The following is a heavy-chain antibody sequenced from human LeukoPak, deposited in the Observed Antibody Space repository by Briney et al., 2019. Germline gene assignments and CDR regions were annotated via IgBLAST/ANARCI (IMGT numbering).Heavy chain of an antibody. CDR2: INHSGST. D-gene: IGHD4-17*01. V-gene: IGHV4-34*01. Sequence: SETLSLTCAVYGGSFSGYYWSWIRQPPGKGLEWIGGINHSGSTNYNPSLKSRVTISVDTSKNQFSLKLSSVTPEDTAVYYCARVLRKGPYGDGGYFYFYMDVWGKGTTVTVSS. CDR1: GGSFSGYY. CDR3: ARVLRKGPYGDGGYFYFYMDV. J-gene: IGHJ6*03.